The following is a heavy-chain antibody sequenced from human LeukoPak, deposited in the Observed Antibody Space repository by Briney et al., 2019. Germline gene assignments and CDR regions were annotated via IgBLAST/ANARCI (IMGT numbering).Heavy chain of an antibody. CDR3: AKDLYGSGSYQIRLFDY. Sequence: GGSLRLSCAASGVTFSSYGMHWGRQAPGKGLEWVAFIRYDGSNKFYTDSVKGRFTISRDNSKNTLYLQMNSLRAEDTAVYYCAKDLYGSGSYQIRLFDYWGQGTLVTVSS. D-gene: IGHD3-10*01. CDR1: GVTFSSYG. CDR2: IRYDGSNK. V-gene: IGHV3-30*02. J-gene: IGHJ4*02.